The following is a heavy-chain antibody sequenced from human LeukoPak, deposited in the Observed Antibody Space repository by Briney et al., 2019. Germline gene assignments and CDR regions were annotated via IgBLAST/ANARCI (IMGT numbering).Heavy chain of an antibody. Sequence: GASVKVSCKASGYTFTSYAMNWVRQAPGQGLEWMGWINTNTGNPTYAQGFTGRFVFSLDTSVSTAYLQISSLKAEDTAVYYCAGEYYDILTGYFTNPAAVGIWGQGTMVTVSS. CDR1: GYTFTSYA. V-gene: IGHV7-4-1*02. J-gene: IGHJ3*02. CDR2: INTNTGNP. CDR3: AGEYYDILTGYFTNPAAVGI. D-gene: IGHD3-9*01.